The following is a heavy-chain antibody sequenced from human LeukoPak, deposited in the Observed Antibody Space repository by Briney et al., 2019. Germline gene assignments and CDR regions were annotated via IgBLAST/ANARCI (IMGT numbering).Heavy chain of an antibody. CDR1: GFTFSDYY. CDR2: ISSSGSTI. Sequence: GGSLRLSCAASGFTFSDYYMSWIRQAPGKGLEWVSYISSSGSTIYYADSVKGRFTISRDNAKNSLYLQMNSLRAEDTAVYYCAREKQQLVRGRPTDYWGQGTLVTVSS. J-gene: IGHJ4*02. V-gene: IGHV3-11*01. D-gene: IGHD6-13*01. CDR3: AREKQQLVRGRPTDY.